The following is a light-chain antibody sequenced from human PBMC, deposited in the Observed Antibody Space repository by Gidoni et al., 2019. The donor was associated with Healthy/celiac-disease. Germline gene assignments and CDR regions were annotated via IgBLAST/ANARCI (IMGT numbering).Light chain of an antibody. V-gene: IGLV2-14*01. Sequence: QSALTPPASVSGSPGQSITISCTGTSSDAGGYNHVSWYQQHPGKSPKLMIYDVSNRPSGVSNRFSGSKSGNTASLTISGLQAEDEADYYCSSYTSSSTHYVFGTGTKVTVL. J-gene: IGLJ1*01. CDR1: SSDAGGYNH. CDR3: SSYTSSSTHYV. CDR2: DVS.